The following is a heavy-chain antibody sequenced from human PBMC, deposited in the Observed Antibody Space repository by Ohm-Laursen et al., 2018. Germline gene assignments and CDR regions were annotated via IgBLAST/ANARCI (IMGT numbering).Heavy chain of an antibody. CDR1: GFTFSRYG. V-gene: IGHV3-33*01. J-gene: IGHJ4*02. CDR3: VGVNPDY. Sequence: SLRLSCTASGFTFSRYGMHWARQAPGKGLEWVAIIYYDGLNKYYADSVKGRFTISRDNSNNTLYLQMNSLRVEDTAVYYCVGVNPDYCGQVTVVTVSS. D-gene: IGHD3-3*01. CDR2: IYYDGLNK.